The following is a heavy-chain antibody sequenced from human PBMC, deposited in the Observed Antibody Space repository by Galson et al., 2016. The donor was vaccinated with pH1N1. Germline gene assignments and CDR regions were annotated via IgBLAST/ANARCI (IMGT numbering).Heavy chain of an antibody. V-gene: IGHV3-7*01. Sequence: SLRLSCAASGFTFSSYWMTWVRQAPGKGLEWVANIKQDGTEKYYVDSVKSRFTISRDNAKSSLYLQMNSLRAEDTAVYYCAREGAYLDTYYYYYGMDVWGQGTTVTVSS. J-gene: IGHJ6*02. CDR2: IKQDGTEK. CDR1: GFTFSSYW. CDR3: AREGAYLDTYYYYYGMDV. D-gene: IGHD3-16*01.